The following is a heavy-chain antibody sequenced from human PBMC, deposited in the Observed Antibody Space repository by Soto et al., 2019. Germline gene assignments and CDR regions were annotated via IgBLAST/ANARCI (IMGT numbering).Heavy chain of an antibody. Sequence: VSWAASGCTFSHYAICWFRQAPGGGLEWMGGIIPIFCTANYAQKFQGRVTITADKSTSTAYMELSSLRSEDTAVYYCASLGDYSGCSCYFDYWGQGTLVTVSS. J-gene: IGHJ4*02. CDR2: IIPIFCTA. V-gene: IGHV1-69*06. CDR3: ASLGDYSGCSCYFDY. CDR1: GCTFSHYA. D-gene: IGHD2-15*01.